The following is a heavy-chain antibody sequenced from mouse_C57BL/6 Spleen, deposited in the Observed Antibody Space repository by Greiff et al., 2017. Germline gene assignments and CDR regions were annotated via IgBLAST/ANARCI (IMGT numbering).Heavy chain of an antibody. J-gene: IGHJ4*01. V-gene: IGHV1-81*01. CDR2: IYPRSGNT. Sequence: QVQLKESGAELARPGASVKLSCKASGYTFTSYGISWVKQRTGQGLEWIGEIYPRSGNTYYNEKFKGKAPLTADKSSSTAYMELRSLTSEDSAVYGCARGGGTGAMDYWGQGTSVTVSS. D-gene: IGHD4-1*01. CDR3: ARGGGTGAMDY. CDR1: GYTFTSYG.